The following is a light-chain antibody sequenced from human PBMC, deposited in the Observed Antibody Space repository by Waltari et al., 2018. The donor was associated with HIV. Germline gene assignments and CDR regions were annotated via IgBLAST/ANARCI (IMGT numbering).Light chain of an antibody. CDR3: HQYASFSGT. CDR1: QNVGAF. V-gene: IGKV1-5*03. J-gene: IGKJ1*01. Sequence: DIRLTQSPSTLSASAGDRVAITCRAGQNVGAFLACSQQKPGTPPKLLIFQASILEGGVPSRFSGSVSGSDFTLTINGLQSDDFATYYCHQYASFSGTFGQGTKVEL. CDR2: QAS.